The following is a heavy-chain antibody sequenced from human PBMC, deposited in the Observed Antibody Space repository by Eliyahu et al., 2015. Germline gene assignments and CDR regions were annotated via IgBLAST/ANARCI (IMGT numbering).Heavy chain of an antibody. D-gene: IGHD3-3*01. CDR1: GFXASGXPFXXYA. J-gene: IGHJ6*02. V-gene: IGHV3-23*04. CDR2: ISGSGIST. CDR3: AKERIRFLEWLGGMDV. Sequence: EVQLVESGGGSVQPGGSLRLSCAASGFXASGXPFXXYAMGWVRQAPGKGLEWVAAISGSGISTYYADSLKGRFTISRDNSKNTLYLQMNSLRAEDTAVYYCAKERIRFLEWLGGMDVWGQGTTVTVSS.